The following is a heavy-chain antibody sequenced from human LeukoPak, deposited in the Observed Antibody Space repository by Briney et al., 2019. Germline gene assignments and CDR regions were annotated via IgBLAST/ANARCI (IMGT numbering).Heavy chain of an antibody. CDR1: GFTFSSHG. D-gene: IGHD6-19*01. CDR2: ISPSGGIT. Sequence: GGSLRLSCAASGFTFSSHGMNWVRQAPGKGLEWVSGISPSGGITYYTDSVKGRFTISRDNAKNSLYLQMNSLRAEDTAVYYCARYATVAAHRDFGYWGQGTLVTVSS. CDR3: ARYATVAAHRDFGY. V-gene: IGHV3-23*01. J-gene: IGHJ4*02.